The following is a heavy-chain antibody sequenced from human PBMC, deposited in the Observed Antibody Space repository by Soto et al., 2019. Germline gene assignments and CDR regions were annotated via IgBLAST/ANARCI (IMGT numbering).Heavy chain of an antibody. CDR1: GFTLSSYS. CDR3: ARDGMTYYDILTGYPFDY. Sequence: EVQLVESGGGLVKPGGSLRLSCAASGFTLSSYSMNWVRQAPGKGLEWVSSISSSSSYIYYADSVKGRFTISRDNAKNSLYLQMNSLRAEDTAVYYCARDGMTYYDILTGYPFDYWGQGTLVTVSS. V-gene: IGHV3-21*01. CDR2: ISSSSSYI. J-gene: IGHJ4*02. D-gene: IGHD3-9*01.